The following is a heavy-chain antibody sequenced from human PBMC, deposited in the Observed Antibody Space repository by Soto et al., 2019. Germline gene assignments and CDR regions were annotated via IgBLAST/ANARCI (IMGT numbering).Heavy chain of an antibody. CDR2: IYYSGST. D-gene: IGHD6-19*01. CDR1: RGSISSSGGY. J-gene: IGHJ3*02. Sequence: XXTQSLPNTVSRGSISSSGGYWGFIRQPPGKGLEWIGNIYYSGSTNYNPSLKSRVTISVDTSKNQFSLKLSSVTAADTAVYYCASGSSGWYTNAFDIWGQGTMVTVSS. CDR3: ASGSSGWYTNAFDI. V-gene: IGHV4-61*05.